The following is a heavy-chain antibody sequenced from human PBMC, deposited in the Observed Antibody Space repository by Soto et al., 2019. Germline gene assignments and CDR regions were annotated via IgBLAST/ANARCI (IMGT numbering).Heavy chain of an antibody. CDR2: ISYDGSNK. CDR1: GFSFSDCG. CDR3: AKDTADNYERGPPPPGYYYGMVV. J-gene: IGHJ6*02. D-gene: IGHD3-22*01. Sequence: QVQLVESGGGVVQPGRSLRLSCAASGFSFSDCGMHWVRQAPGKGLEWVAVISYDGSNKYYADSVKGRFTISRDNSKNTLYLQMNTLRAEDTALYYCAKDTADNYERGPPPPGYYYGMVVWGQGTTVTVSS. V-gene: IGHV3-30*18.